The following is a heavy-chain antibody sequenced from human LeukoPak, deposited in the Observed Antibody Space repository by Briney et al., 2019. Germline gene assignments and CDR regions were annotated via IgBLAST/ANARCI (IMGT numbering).Heavy chain of an antibody. V-gene: IGHV1-18*01. CDR2: ISAYNGNT. Sequence: GASVKVSCKASGYTFTSYGISWVRQAPGQGLEWMGWISAYNGNTNYAQKIQGRVTMTTDTSTSTAYMELRSLRSDDTAVYYCARVYNTYYDFWSGHIYYMDVWGKGTTVTVSS. CDR3: ARVYNTYYDFWSGHIYYMDV. J-gene: IGHJ6*03. D-gene: IGHD3-3*01. CDR1: GYTFTSYG.